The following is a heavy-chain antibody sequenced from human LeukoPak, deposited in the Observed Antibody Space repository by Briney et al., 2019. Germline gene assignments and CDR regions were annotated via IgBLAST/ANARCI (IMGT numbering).Heavy chain of an antibody. CDR1: GGSISSSSYF. CDR3: ARHGGYYYDSSGYYLRY. Sequence: SETLSLTCTVSGGSISSSSYFWGWIRQPPGKGLEWMGSIYYSGRTYYNPSLKSRVTISADTSKNQSSLKLSSVTAADTAVYYCARHGGYYYDSSGYYLRYWGQGTLVTVSS. CDR2: IYYSGRT. D-gene: IGHD3-22*01. J-gene: IGHJ4*02. V-gene: IGHV4-39*01.